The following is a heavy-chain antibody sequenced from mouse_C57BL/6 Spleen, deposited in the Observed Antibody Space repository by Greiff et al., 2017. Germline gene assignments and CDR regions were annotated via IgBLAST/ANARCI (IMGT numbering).Heavy chain of an antibody. V-gene: IGHV1-9*01. CDR1: GYTFTGYW. CDR2: ILPGSGST. J-gene: IGHJ2*01. CDR3: ARERGSQATGYFDY. Sequence: VQLVESGAELMKPGASVKLSCKATGYTFTGYWIEWVKQRPGHGLEWIGEILPGSGSTNNNEKFKGKATFTADTSSNTAYMQLSSLTTEDSAIYYCARERGSQATGYFDYWGQGTTLTVSS. D-gene: IGHD3-2*02.